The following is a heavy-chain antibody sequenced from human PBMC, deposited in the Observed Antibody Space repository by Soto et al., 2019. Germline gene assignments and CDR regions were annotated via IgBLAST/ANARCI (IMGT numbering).Heavy chain of an antibody. CDR3: ARAGCSSTSCYVKRLRAFDI. J-gene: IGHJ3*02. V-gene: IGHV1-46*03. D-gene: IGHD2-2*01. Sequence: ASVKVSCKASGYTFTSYYMHWVRQAPGQGLEWMGIINPSGGSTSYAQKFQGRVTMTRDTSTSTVYMELSSLRSEDTAVYYCARAGCSSTSCYVKRLRAFDIWGQGTMVTVSS. CDR1: GYTFTSYY. CDR2: INPSGGST.